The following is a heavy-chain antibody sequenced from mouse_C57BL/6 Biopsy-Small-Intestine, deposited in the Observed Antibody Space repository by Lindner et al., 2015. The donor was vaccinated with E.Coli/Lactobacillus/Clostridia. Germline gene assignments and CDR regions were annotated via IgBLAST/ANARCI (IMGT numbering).Heavy chain of an antibody. Sequence: SVKVSCKVSGYTLTELSMHWVRQAPGKGLEWMGSFDPEDDETIYAQKFQGRVTMTEDTSTDTAYMELSSLRSEDTAVYYCSTNYDFWSTYFYYGMDVWGQGTTVTVSS. V-gene: IGHV1-18*01. CDR1: GYTLTELS. D-gene: IGHD1-1*01. J-gene: IGHJ1*01. CDR2: FDPEDDET. CDR3: STNYDFWSTYFYYGMDV.